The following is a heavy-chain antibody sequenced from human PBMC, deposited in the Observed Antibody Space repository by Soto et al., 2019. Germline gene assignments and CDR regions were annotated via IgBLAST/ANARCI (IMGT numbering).Heavy chain of an antibody. V-gene: IGHV3-9*01. J-gene: IGHJ4*02. D-gene: IGHD2-2*01. Sequence: EVQLVESGGGLVQPGRSLRLSCAASAFTFGDYAMHWVRQAPEKDLEWVSCISWNSGNIVYVDSVEGRFTISRDNAKNSLYLQMNSLRPEDTAFYYCAKGYTTSCFAHFDFWGQGALVTVSS. CDR2: ISWNSGNI. CDR1: AFTFGDYA. CDR3: AKGYTTSCFAHFDF.